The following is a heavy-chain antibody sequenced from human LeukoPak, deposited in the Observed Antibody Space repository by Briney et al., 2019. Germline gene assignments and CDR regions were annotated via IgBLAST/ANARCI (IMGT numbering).Heavy chain of an antibody. Sequence: ASVKVSCKASGATFNDYALNWVRQAPGQGLEWMGVFIPILDTANSTQKFQGRVTMTRDMSTTTDYMELSSLRSEDTAVYYCARDNSVGDIAWWFDPWGQGTLVTVSS. D-gene: IGHD3-16*02. CDR1: GATFNDYA. J-gene: IGHJ5*02. CDR3: ARDNSVGDIAWWFDP. V-gene: IGHV1-69*10. CDR2: FIPILDTA.